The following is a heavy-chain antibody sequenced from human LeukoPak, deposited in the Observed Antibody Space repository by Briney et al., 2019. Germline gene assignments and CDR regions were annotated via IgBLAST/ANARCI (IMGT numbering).Heavy chain of an antibody. J-gene: IGHJ6*03. Sequence: NPGGSLRLSCAASGFTFSDYYMSWIRQAPGKGLEWVSYISSSGSTIYYADSVKGRFTISRDNAKNSLYLQMNSLRAEDTAVYYCAGPDYSNPGYYYYYMDVWGKGTTVTISS. V-gene: IGHV3-11*04. CDR2: ISSSGSTI. CDR3: AGPDYSNPGYYYYYMDV. D-gene: IGHD4-11*01. CDR1: GFTFSDYY.